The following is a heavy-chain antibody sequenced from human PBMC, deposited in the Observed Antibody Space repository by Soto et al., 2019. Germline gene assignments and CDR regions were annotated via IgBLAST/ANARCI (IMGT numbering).Heavy chain of an antibody. D-gene: IGHD3-10*01. CDR2: INPSGGST. CDR3: ASGGESGGGAFDI. Sequence: ASVKVSCKASRYTFTSYYMHWVRQAPGQGLEWMGIINPSGGSTSYAQKFQGRVTMTRDTSTSTVYMELSSLRSEDTAVYYCASGGESGGGAFDIWGQGTMVTVSS. V-gene: IGHV1-46*03. CDR1: RYTFTSYY. J-gene: IGHJ3*02.